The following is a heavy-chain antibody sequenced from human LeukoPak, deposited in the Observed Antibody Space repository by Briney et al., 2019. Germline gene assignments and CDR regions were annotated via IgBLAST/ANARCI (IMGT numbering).Heavy chain of an antibody. CDR2: IYYSGST. V-gene: IGHV4-30-4*01. D-gene: IGHD3-9*01. CDR3: ARIKAFDWSRFDY. CDR1: GGSISSGDYY. Sequence: SETLSLTCTVSGGSISSGDYYWSWIRQPPGKGLEWIGYIYYSGSTYYNPSLKSRVTISVDTSKNQFSLKLSSVTAADTAVYYCARIKAFDWSRFDYWGQGTLVTVSS. J-gene: IGHJ4*02.